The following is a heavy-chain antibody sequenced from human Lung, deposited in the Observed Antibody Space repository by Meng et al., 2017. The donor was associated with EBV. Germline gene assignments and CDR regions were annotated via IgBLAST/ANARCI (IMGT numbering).Heavy chain of an antibody. CDR2: IYYSGST. Sequence: VRLQQLCAGLLKPSETPSLTCTVSGVSVSSGGNYWSWIRQPPGKGLEWIGYIYYSGSTNFNPSLKSRVTISVDTSKNQFSLKLSSVTAADTAVYYCARDSDSAYSLGYWGQGTLVTVSS. CDR3: ARDSDSAYSLGY. D-gene: IGHD2-21*01. J-gene: IGHJ4*02. CDR1: GVSVSSGGNY. V-gene: IGHV4-61*08.